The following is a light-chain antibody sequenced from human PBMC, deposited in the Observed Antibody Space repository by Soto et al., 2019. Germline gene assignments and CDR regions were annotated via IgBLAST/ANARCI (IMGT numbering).Light chain of an antibody. Sequence: EIVLTQSPATLSLSPGERATLSCRASQSVSNYLAWYQQKPGQAPRLLIYDASNRATGIPARFSGRGSGAECTLAVNSLDPGDFQVHSCQLRSNWPNLTFGGGNKGVIK. J-gene: IGKJ4*01. CDR1: QSVSNY. V-gene: IGKV3-11*01. CDR2: DAS. CDR3: QLRSNWPNLT.